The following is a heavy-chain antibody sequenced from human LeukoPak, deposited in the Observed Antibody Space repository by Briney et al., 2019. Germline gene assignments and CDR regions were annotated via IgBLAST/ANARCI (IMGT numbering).Heavy chain of an antibody. Sequence: GGSLRLSCAASGFTFSSYWMSWVRQAPGKGLEWVANIKQDGSEKYYVDSVKGRFTISRDNAKNSLYLQMNSLRAEDTAVYYCARESIAAAGTAFDIWGQGTMVTVSS. V-gene: IGHV3-7*01. CDR1: GFTFSSYW. CDR3: ARESIAAAGTAFDI. CDR2: IKQDGSEK. D-gene: IGHD6-13*01. J-gene: IGHJ3*02.